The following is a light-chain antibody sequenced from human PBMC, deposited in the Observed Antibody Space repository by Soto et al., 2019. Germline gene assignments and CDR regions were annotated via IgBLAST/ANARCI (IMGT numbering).Light chain of an antibody. CDR1: QDISNY. J-gene: IGKJ4*01. CDR3: QQYDNPSLT. CDR2: DAS. Sequence: DIQMTQSPSSLSASVGDRVTITCQASQDISNYLNWYQQKPGKAPKLLIYDASNLETGVPSRSTGSGSGTDFTFTTSSLQPEDIATYYCQQYDNPSLTFGGGTKVEIK. V-gene: IGKV1-33*01.